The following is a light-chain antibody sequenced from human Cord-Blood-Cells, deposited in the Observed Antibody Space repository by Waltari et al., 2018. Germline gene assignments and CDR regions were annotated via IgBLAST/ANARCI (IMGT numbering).Light chain of an antibody. CDR2: VAS. Sequence: EIVLTQSPGTLSLSPGERATLSCRASQSVSSSYLAWYQQKPGQAPRLLIYVASSRATGIPDRFSGSGSGTDFTLTISRLEPEDFAVYYCQQYGSSITFGQGTRLESK. CDR3: QQYGSSIT. J-gene: IGKJ5*01. V-gene: IGKV3-20*01. CDR1: QSVSSSY.